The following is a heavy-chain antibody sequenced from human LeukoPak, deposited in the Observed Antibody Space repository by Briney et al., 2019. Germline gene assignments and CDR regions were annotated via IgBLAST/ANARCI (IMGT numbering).Heavy chain of an antibody. CDR3: ARGPVRDYSNY. J-gene: IGHJ4*02. D-gene: IGHD4-11*01. CDR1: GVSISSGGYY. CDR2: IYCSGSA. V-gene: IGHV4-31*03. Sequence: PSETLSLTCTVSGVSISSGGYYWSWIRQHPGKGLEWIGYIYCSGSAYYNPSLKSRLTISLDASSNQFSLKLNSVTAADTAVYYCARGPVRDYSNYWGQGTLVTVSS.